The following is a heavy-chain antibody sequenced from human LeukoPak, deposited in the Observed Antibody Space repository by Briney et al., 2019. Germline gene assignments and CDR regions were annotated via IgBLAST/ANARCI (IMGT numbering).Heavy chain of an antibody. Sequence: SETLSLTCAVYGGSFSGYYWSWIRQPPGKGLEWIGEINHSGSTNYNPSLKSRVTISVDTSKNQFFLKLSSVTAADTAVYYCARGDLSVDTAFDYWGQGTLVTVSS. J-gene: IGHJ4*02. V-gene: IGHV4-34*01. CDR3: ARGDLSVDTAFDY. CDR1: GGSFSGYY. D-gene: IGHD5-18*01. CDR2: INHSGST.